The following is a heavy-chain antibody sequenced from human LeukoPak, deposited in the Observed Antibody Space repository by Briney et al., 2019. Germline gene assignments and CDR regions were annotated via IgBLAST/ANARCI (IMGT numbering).Heavy chain of an antibody. CDR3: ARAGTYYDILTGYFFDY. CDR2: IIPIFGTA. V-gene: IGHV1-69*06. Sequence: SVKVSCKASGGTFSSYAISWVRQAPGQGLEWMGGIIPIFGTANYAQKFQGRVTITADKSTSTAYMELSSLRSEDTAVYYCARAGTYYDILTGYFFDYWGQGTLVTVSS. CDR1: GGTFSSYA. J-gene: IGHJ4*02. D-gene: IGHD3-9*01.